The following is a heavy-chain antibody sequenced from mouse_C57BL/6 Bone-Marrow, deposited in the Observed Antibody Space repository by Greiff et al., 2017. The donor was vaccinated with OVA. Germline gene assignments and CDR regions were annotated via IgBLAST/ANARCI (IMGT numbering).Heavy chain of an antibody. CDR1: GYTFTSYW. J-gene: IGHJ2*01. D-gene: IGHD1-1*01. V-gene: IGHV1-64*01. CDR3: ARVTTVVERGYYCDY. Sequence: QVQLQQPGAELVKPGASVKLSCKASGYTFTSYWMHWVKQRPGQGLEWIGMIHPNSGSTNYNEKFKSKATLTVDKSSSTAYMQLSSLTSEDSAVYDCARVTTVVERGYYCDYWGQGTTLTVSS. CDR2: IHPNSGST.